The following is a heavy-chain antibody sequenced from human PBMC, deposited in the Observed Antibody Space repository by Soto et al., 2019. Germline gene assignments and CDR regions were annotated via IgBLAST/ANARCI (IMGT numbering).Heavy chain of an antibody. CDR3: ARFPRSSGWYGGGDY. J-gene: IGHJ4*02. V-gene: IGHV1-18*01. Sequence: QVQLVQSGAEVKKPGASVKVSCKASGYTFTSYGISWVRQAPGQGLEWMGWISAYNGNTNYAQKLQGRVTMTTDTSRNTAYMELRSLISDDTAVYYCARFPRSSGWYGGGDYWGQGTLVTVSS. CDR1: GYTFTSYG. D-gene: IGHD6-19*01. CDR2: ISAYNGNT.